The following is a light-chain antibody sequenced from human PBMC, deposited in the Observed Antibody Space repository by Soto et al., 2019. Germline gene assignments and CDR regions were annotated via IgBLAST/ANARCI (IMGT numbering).Light chain of an antibody. CDR1: RSNIRSNT. CDR3: AAWDDSLSGVL. V-gene: IGLV1-44*01. CDR2: NND. Sequence: QSVLTQSPSASGTPGQRVTISCSGSRSNIRSNTVNWYQQLPGTAPKLLIYNNDQRPSGVPDRFSGSKSGTSASLAISGLQSEDEADYYCAAWDDSLSGVLFGGGTKLTVL. J-gene: IGLJ2*01.